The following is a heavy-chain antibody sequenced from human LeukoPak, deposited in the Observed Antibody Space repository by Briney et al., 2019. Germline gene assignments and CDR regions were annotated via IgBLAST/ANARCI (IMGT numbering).Heavy chain of an antibody. D-gene: IGHD1-26*01. CDR3: ARGELVFDY. V-gene: IGHV4-61*01. CDR1: GGFVSSGNYY. CDR2: IYYSGNT. Sequence: SETLSLTCTGSGGFVSSGNYYWSWIRQPPGKGLEWIGYIYYSGNTNYNPSLKSRVTISVDTSKNQFSLRLTSVTAADTAVYYCARGELVFDYWGQGTLVTVSS. J-gene: IGHJ4*02.